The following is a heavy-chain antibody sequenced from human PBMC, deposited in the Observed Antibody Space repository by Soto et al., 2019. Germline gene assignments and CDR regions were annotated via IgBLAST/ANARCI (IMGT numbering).Heavy chain of an antibody. V-gene: IGHV3-33*01. Sequence: QVQLVESGGGVVQPGRSLRLSCVASGFTFSSHAMHWVRQAPGKGLEWVAVIWYDGSKKDYADSVKGRFTVARDDSKNTLYLQMNSLRVEDTAVYYCARDPGYSNYDFDYWGQGTLVTVSP. D-gene: IGHD5-12*01. J-gene: IGHJ4*02. CDR3: ARDPGYSNYDFDY. CDR2: IWYDGSKK. CDR1: GFTFSSHA.